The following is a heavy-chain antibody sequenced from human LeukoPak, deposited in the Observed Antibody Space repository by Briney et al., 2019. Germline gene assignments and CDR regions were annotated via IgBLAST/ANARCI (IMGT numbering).Heavy chain of an antibody. CDR3: AREVTVAGTFYFYMDV. CDR1: GGSISSHY. D-gene: IGHD6-19*01. Sequence: PSETLSLTCSVSGGSISSHYWTWVRQPPGQALEFIAYIYYGGRTQYNPSLKSRVTMTMDTSKNQFSLRLNSVSAADTAVYYCAREVTVAGTFYFYMDVWGKGTTVTVSS. V-gene: IGHV4-59*11. J-gene: IGHJ6*03. CDR2: IYYGGRT.